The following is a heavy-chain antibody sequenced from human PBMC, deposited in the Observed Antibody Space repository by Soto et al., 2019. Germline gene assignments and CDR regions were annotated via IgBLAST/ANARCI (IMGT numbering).Heavy chain of an antibody. Sequence: SETLSLTCTVSGGSISSYYWSWIRQPPGKGLEWIGYIYYSGSTNYNPSLKSRVTISVDTSKNQFSLKLSSVTAADTAVYYCARGGYCTNGVCYEFPGYNWFGPWGQGTLVTVSS. J-gene: IGHJ5*02. D-gene: IGHD2-8*01. CDR1: GGSISSYY. CDR2: IYYSGST. V-gene: IGHV4-59*01. CDR3: ARGGYCTNGVCYEFPGYNWFGP.